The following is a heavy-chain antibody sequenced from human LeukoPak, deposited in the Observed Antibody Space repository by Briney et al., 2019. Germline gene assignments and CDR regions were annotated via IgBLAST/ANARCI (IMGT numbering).Heavy chain of an antibody. Sequence: SETLSPTRTVSGGSISSYYWSWIRQPAGKGLEWIGRIYSSGSTNYNPSLKSRVTMSVDTSKNQFSLKLTSVTAADTAVYYCARDPSWSSGYFDFWGQGTLVTVSS. CDR2: IYSSGST. V-gene: IGHV4-4*07. CDR3: ARDPSWSSGYFDF. J-gene: IGHJ4*02. D-gene: IGHD2-8*02. CDR1: GGSISSYY.